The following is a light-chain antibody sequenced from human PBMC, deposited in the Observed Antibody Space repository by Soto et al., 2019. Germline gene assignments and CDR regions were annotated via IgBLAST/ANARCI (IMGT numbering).Light chain of an antibody. J-gene: IGKJ5*01. CDR1: QSISSS. V-gene: IGKV3-11*01. Sequence: EIVLTQSPATVSLSPGERATLSCRASQSISSSLAWYQQKVGQAPSLLIYGASNRATGIPPRFSGSGSGTDFTLTISSLEPEDFAVYYCQQRYNWPLTFGQGTRLE. CDR2: GAS. CDR3: QQRYNWPLT.